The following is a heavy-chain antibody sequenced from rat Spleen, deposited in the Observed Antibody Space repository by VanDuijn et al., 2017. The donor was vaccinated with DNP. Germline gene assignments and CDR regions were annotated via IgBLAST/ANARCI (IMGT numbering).Heavy chain of an antibody. Sequence: VQLKESGPGLVQPSQTLSLTCTVSGFTFNNYWMTWIRQVPGKGLEWVASITNSGGTTYYPDSVKGRFTISRNNAESTLYLQMNSLRSEDTATYYCARGNYPGINTFDYWGQGVMVTVSS. CDR3: ARGNYPGINTFDY. D-gene: IGHD1-4*01. J-gene: IGHJ2*01. V-gene: IGHV5-31*01. CDR2: ITNSGGTT. CDR1: GFTFNNYW.